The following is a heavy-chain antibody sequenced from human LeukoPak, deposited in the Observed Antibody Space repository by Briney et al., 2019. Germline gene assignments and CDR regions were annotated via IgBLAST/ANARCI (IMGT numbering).Heavy chain of an antibody. CDR2: INSDGSST. V-gene: IGHV3-74*01. Sequence: GGSLRLSCAASGFTVSSNHMGWVRQAPGKGLVWVSRINSDGSSTSYADSVKGRFTISRDNAKNTLYLQMNSLRAEDTAVYYCARESEYYDFWSGYYNSAFDIWGQGTMVTVSS. J-gene: IGHJ3*02. D-gene: IGHD3-3*01. CDR3: ARESEYYDFWSGYYNSAFDI. CDR1: GFTVSSNH.